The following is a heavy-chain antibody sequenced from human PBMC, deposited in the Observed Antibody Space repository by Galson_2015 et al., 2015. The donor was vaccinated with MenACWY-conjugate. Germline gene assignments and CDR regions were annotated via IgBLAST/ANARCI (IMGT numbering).Heavy chain of an antibody. CDR3: ARLPSTNSWYWYFDL. D-gene: IGHD2-2*01. CDR1: GGSISSSSYY. Sequence: SETLSLTCTVSGGSISSSSYYWGWIRQPPGKGLEWIGNIYYSGDTYYNPSLKSRVSISVDTSKNQFSPKLSSVSAADTAVYYCARLPSTNSWYWYFDLWGRGTLVTVSS. J-gene: IGHJ2*01. CDR2: IYYSGDT. V-gene: IGHV4-39*01.